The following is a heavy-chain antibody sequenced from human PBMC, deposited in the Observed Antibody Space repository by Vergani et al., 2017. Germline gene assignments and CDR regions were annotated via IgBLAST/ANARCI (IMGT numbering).Heavy chain of an antibody. V-gene: IGHV3-23*01. CDR3: ARLSYDTTPYLQGGYDC. CDR1: GFTFSACH. Sequence: EVQLLQSGGGVIQPGGSVRLSCAASGFTFSACHMTWVRQAPGKGLEWVSAISARYPSTYYADAVKGRFTISRDNSKNMLYLQMNSLRAEDTAVYYCARLSYDTTPYLQGGYDCWGQGTLVSVSS. D-gene: IGHD3-22*01. J-gene: IGHJ4*02. CDR2: ISARYPST.